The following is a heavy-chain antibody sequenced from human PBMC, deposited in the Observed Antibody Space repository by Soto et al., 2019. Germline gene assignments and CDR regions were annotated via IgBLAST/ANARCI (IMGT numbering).Heavy chain of an antibody. J-gene: IGHJ6*04. CDR3: ARAGYSYASQYYGMDV. CDR2: IDAGNGNT. CDR1: GYTFTSYP. Sequence: ASVNGACKASGYTFTSYPTHWVRQAPGQRLEWMGWIDAGNGNTKYSQKFRGRVTFTTDTSASTAYMDLSSLRSEDTAVYYCARAGYSYASQYYGMDVWGKGTTVTVSS. D-gene: IGHD5-18*01. V-gene: IGHV1-3*01.